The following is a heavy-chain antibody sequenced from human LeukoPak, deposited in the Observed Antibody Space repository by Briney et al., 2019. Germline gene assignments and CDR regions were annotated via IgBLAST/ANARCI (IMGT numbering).Heavy chain of an antibody. D-gene: IGHD3-22*01. CDR3: ARAPGYYDSSGYYYDYYCDS. Sequence: GGSLRLSCSASGFTFSSYGIHWVRQAPGKGLEWVALISYDGGIKYYADSVKGRFTISRDNSKNTLYLQMNSLGTEDTAVYYCARAPGYYDSSGYYYDYYCDSWGQGTLVTVSS. CDR2: ISYDGGIK. CDR1: GFTFSSYG. V-gene: IGHV3-30*01. J-gene: IGHJ4*02.